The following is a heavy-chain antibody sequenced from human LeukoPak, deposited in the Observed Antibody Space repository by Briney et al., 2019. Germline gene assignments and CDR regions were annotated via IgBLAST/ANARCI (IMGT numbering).Heavy chain of an antibody. J-gene: IGHJ5*02. CDR1: GYSISSGYY. CDR2: IYHSGST. Sequence: SETLSLTCTVSGYSISSGYYWGWIRPPPGKGLEWIGSIYHSGSTYYNPSLKSRVTISVDTSKNQFSLKLSSVTAADTAVYYCARAAGGSYYNWFDPWGQGTLVTVSS. V-gene: IGHV4-38-2*02. D-gene: IGHD1-26*01. CDR3: ARAAGGSYYNWFDP.